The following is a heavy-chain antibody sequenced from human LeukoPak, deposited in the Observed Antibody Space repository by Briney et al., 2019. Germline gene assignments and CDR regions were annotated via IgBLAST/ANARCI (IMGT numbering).Heavy chain of an antibody. CDR2: IIPILGIA. J-gene: IGHJ4*02. V-gene: IGHV1-69*04. CDR1: GGTFSSYA. CDR3: ARGSDAYGDYYLDY. D-gene: IGHD4-17*01. Sequence: ASVKDSCKASGGTFSSYAISWVRQAPGQGLEWMGRIIPILGIANYAQKFQGRVTITADKSTSTAYMELSSLRSEDTAVYYCARGSDAYGDYYLDYWGQGTLVTVSS.